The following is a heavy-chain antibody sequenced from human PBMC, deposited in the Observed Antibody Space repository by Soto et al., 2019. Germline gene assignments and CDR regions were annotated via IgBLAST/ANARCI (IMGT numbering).Heavy chain of an antibody. J-gene: IGHJ4*02. CDR1: GFTFSSYG. CDR2: ISYDGSNQ. Sequence: RSSLRLSCAASGFTFSSYGMHWVRQAPGKVLEWVAVISYDGSNQYYADSVKGRLTISRDNSKNTLFLQMNSLRADDTAVYYCAKDQASGQGSFDSWGQGTLVTVYS. CDR3: AKDQASGQGSFDS. V-gene: IGHV3-30*18.